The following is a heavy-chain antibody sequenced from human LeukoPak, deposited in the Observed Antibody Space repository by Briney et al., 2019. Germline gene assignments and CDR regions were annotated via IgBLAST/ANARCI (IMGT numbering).Heavy chain of an antibody. D-gene: IGHD3-22*01. CDR1: GYNFTDYY. CDR2: INPNSGGT. V-gene: IGHV1-2*02. Sequence: GASVKVSCKASGYNFTDYYMHWVRQAPGQGLEWMGWINPNSGGTNYAQNFQGRVTMTRDTSISTAYMELSRLRSDDTAVYYYARGVVYYRLDYWGQGTLVTASS. J-gene: IGHJ4*02. CDR3: ARGVVYYRLDY.